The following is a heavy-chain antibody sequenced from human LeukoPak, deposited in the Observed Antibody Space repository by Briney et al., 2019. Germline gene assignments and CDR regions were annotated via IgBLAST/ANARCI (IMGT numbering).Heavy chain of an antibody. CDR2: IYYSGST. J-gene: IGHJ3*02. D-gene: IGHD2-15*01. Sequence: PSETLSLTCTVSGGSISSYYWSWIRQPPGKGLEWIGYIYYSGSTNYNPSLKSRVTISVDTSKNQFSLKLSSVTAADTAVYYCAREVIVVVVAATKPGDAFDIWGQGTMVTVSS. V-gene: IGHV4-59*12. CDR1: GGSISSYY. CDR3: AREVIVVVVAATKPGDAFDI.